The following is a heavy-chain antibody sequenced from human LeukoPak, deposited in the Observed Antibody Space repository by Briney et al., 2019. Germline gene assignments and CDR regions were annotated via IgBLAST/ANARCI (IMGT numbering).Heavy chain of an antibody. CDR1: GDSISTSSYY. CDR3: ARPYYDYMDV. V-gene: IGHV4-39*07. CDR2: IYYSGST. J-gene: IGHJ6*03. Sequence: ETLSLTSSVSGDSISTSSYYWGWILQPPGKGLEWIGTIYYSGSTYYNPSLTSRVTISVDKSKNQFSLKLSSVTAADTAVYYCARPYYDYMDVWGKGTTVTVSS.